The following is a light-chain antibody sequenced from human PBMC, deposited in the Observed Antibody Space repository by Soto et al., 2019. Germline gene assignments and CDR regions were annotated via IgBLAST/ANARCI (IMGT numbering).Light chain of an antibody. CDR1: SSNIGAGYD. Sequence: QSVLTQPPSVSGAPGQGVTISCTGSSSNIGAGYDVHWYQQLPGTAPKLLIYGNNNRPSRVPDRFSGSKSGTSASLAITGLQAEDEADYYCQSHDTSLSGSFVLGTGTKVTVL. J-gene: IGLJ1*01. V-gene: IGLV1-40*01. CDR3: QSHDTSLSGSFV. CDR2: GNN.